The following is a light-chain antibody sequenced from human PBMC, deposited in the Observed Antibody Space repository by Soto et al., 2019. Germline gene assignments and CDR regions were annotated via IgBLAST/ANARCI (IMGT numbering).Light chain of an antibody. CDR1: QSVRSS. V-gene: IGKV3-11*01. CDR2: DAS. Sequence: EFVLTQSPATLSLSPGARATLSCRASQSVRSSLAWYQQKPGQAPRLLIYDASNRATGIPARFSGSGSGTDFTLTISSLAPEDFAVYYCQQRSSWLLTFGGGTKVEIK. J-gene: IGKJ4*01. CDR3: QQRSSWLLT.